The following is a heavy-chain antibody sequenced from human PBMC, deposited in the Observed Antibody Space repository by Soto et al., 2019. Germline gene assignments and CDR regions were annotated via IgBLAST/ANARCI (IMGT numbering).Heavy chain of an antibody. Sequence: GGSLRLSCAASGFTFSSYAMSWVRQAPGKGLEWVSAISGSGGSTYYADSVKGRFTISRDNSKNTLYLQMNSLRAEDTAVYYCAKVVLIAVALGDHDYWGQGTLVTVSS. CDR2: ISGSGGST. CDR3: AKVVLIAVALGDHDY. V-gene: IGHV3-23*01. J-gene: IGHJ4*02. CDR1: GFTFSSYA. D-gene: IGHD6-19*01.